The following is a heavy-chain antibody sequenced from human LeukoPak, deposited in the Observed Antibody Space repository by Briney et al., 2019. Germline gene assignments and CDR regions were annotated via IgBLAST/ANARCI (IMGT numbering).Heavy chain of an antibody. CDR1: GGSFSGYY. V-gene: IGHV3-23*01. CDR3: AKNLGSYTSGPIDY. D-gene: IGHD6-19*01. CDR2: ISGSGGST. Sequence: ETLSLTCAVYGGSFSGYYWSWVRQAPGKGLEWVSAISGSGGSTYYADSVKGRFTISRDNSKNTLYLQMNSLRAEDTAIFYCAKNLGSYTSGPIDYWGQGTLVTVSS. J-gene: IGHJ4*02.